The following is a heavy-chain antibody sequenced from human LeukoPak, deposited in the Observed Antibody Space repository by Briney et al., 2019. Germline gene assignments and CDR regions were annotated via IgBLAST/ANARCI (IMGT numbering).Heavy chain of an antibody. CDR1: GYTFAYYY. CDR3: ARTHDFWSARKGDYFDP. Sequence: ASVKVSCKASGYTFAYYYISWVRQAPGQGLEWMGWISGYNGNTNYAQKFRDRITMTVDKSTTTVYMELKSLRSDDTAVYYCARTHDFWSARKGDYFDPWGQGTLVTVSS. CDR2: ISGYNGNT. V-gene: IGHV1-18*01. D-gene: IGHD3-3*01. J-gene: IGHJ4*02.